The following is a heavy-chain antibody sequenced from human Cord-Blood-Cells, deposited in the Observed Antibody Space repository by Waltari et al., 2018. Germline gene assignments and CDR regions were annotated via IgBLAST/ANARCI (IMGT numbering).Heavy chain of an antibody. D-gene: IGHD2-2*01. Sequence: QVQLVQSGAEVKKPGASVKVSCKASGYTFTSYGISWVRPAPGQRLEWMGWISAYNGNTNYAQKLQGRVTMTTDTSTSTAYMELRSLRSDDTAVYYCARGYRDIVVVPAAILLDYWGQGTLVTVSS. CDR3: ARGYRDIVVVPAAILLDY. V-gene: IGHV1-18*04. CDR1: GYTFTSYG. CDR2: ISAYNGNT. J-gene: IGHJ4*02.